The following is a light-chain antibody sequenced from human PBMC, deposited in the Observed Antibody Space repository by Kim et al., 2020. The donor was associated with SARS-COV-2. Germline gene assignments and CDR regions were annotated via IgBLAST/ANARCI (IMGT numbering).Light chain of an antibody. V-gene: IGLV1-47*01. Sequence: QSVTISCSGSSAHIGRNYVYWYQQLPGTAPKLLIYRNKQRPSGVPDRFSGSKSGTSASLAISWLRSEDEADYYCAAWDDSLSGLWVFGGGTQLTVL. CDR2: RNK. CDR1: SAHIGRNY. CDR3: AAWDDSLSGLWV. J-gene: IGLJ3*02.